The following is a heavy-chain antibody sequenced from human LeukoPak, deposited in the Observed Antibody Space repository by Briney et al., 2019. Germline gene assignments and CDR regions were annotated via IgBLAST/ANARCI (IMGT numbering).Heavy chain of an antibody. CDR3: SRELRITIFRVVINGAFDI. D-gene: IGHD3-3*01. Sequence: SETLSLTCTVSGGSISSYYWSWIRQPPGKGLEWIGYIYYSGSTNYNPSLKSRVTISVDTSKNQFSLKLSSVTAADTAVDYCSRELRITIFRVVINGAFDICGQGTVVTVSS. CDR2: IYYSGST. J-gene: IGHJ3*02. CDR1: GGSISSYY. V-gene: IGHV4-59*01.